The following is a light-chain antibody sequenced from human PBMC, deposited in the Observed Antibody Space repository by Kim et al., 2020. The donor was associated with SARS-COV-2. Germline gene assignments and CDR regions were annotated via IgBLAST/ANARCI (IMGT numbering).Light chain of an antibody. CDR1: QSVSSN. V-gene: IGKV3-15*01. Sequence: SPGERATLSCRASQSVSSNLAWYQQKPGQAPRLLIYGASTRATGIPARFSGSGSGTEFTLTISSLQSEDFAVYYCQQYNNGPALTFGGGTKVDIK. CDR3: QQYNNGPALT. CDR2: GAS. J-gene: IGKJ4*01.